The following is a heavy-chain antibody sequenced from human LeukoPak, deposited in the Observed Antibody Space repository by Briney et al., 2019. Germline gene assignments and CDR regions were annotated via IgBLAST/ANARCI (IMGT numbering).Heavy chain of an antibody. J-gene: IGHJ4*02. CDR1: GFIFSSYW. CDR2: IKQDGSEK. D-gene: IGHD2-15*01. V-gene: IGHV3-7*01. CDR3: ARGYCSGGSCFFDY. Sequence: PGGSLRLSCTASGFIFSSYWMSWVRQAPGKGLEWVANIKQDGSEKYYVDSVKGRFTISRDNAKNSLYLQMNSLRAEDTAVYYCARGYCSGGSCFFDYWGQGTLVTVSS.